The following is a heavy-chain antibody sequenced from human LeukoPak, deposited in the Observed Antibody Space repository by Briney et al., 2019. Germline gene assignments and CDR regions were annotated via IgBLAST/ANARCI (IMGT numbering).Heavy chain of an antibody. CDR3: AKESRGITLVRGAVSVYWYFDL. D-gene: IGHD3-10*01. V-gene: IGHV3-23*01. J-gene: IGHJ2*01. CDR2: ISGSGGST. CDR1: GFTFSSYG. Sequence: GGSLRLSCAASGFTFSSYGMSWVRQAPGKGLEWVSAISGSGGSTYYADSVKGRFTISRDNSKNTLYLQMNSLRAEDTAVYYCAKESRGITLVRGAVSVYWYFDLWGRGTLVTVSS.